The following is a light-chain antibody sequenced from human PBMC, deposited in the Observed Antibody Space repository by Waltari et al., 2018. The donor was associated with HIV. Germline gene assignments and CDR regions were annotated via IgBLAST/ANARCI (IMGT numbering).Light chain of an antibody. CDR1: KLGNRY. CDR3: QTWDSSTVL. Sequence: SFELTQPPSVSVSPGQTASIPCSGDKLGNRYTCWYQQKPGQSPVLVIYQDDKRPSGSPERFSGSNSGNTAALTISGTQALDEADYFCQTWDSSTVLFGGGTKLTVL. CDR2: QDD. V-gene: IGLV3-1*01. J-gene: IGLJ2*01.